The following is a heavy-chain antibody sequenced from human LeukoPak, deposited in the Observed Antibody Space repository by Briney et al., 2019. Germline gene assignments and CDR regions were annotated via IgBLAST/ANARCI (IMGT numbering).Heavy chain of an antibody. J-gene: IGHJ6*03. CDR2: IRYDGSNK. CDR1: GFTFSSYG. CDR3: AKDRITIFGVVPTYYYYYMDV. V-gene: IGHV3-30*02. D-gene: IGHD3-3*01. Sequence: GGSLRLSCAASGFTFSSYGMHWVRQAPGKGLEWVAFIRYDGSNKYYADSVKGRFTISRDNSKNTLYLQMNSLRAEDTAVYYCAKDRITIFGVVPTYYYYYMDVWGKGTTVTVSS.